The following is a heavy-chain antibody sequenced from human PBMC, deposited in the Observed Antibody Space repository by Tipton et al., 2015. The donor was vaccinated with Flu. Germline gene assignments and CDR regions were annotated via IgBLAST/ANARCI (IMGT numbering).Heavy chain of an antibody. CDR3: ARGLVEGWPTGPDI. CDR1: GGSFSGYY. Sequence: LRLSCAVYGGSFSGYYWSWIRQPPGKGLEWIGEINHSGRTNYNPSLKSRVTISVDTYKNQFSLKLSSVTAADTAVYYCARGLVEGWPTGPDIWGQEAMVTVSS. J-gene: IGHJ3*02. V-gene: IGHV4-34*01. D-gene: IGHD1-14*01. CDR2: INHSGRT.